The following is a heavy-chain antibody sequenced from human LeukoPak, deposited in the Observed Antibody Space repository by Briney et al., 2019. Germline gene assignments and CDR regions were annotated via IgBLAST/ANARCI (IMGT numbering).Heavy chain of an antibody. Sequence: GASVKVSCKASGYTFTSYGISWVRQAPGQGLEWMGWISAYNGNTNYAQKLQGRVTMTTDTSTSTAYMELRSLRSDDTAVYYCARIYGGKDLYYFDYWGQGTLVTVSS. D-gene: IGHD4-23*01. CDR2: ISAYNGNT. J-gene: IGHJ4*02. CDR3: ARIYGGKDLYYFDY. CDR1: GYTFTSYG. V-gene: IGHV1-18*01.